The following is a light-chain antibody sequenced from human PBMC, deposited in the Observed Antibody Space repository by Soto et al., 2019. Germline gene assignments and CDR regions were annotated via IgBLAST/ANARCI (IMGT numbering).Light chain of an antibody. Sequence: DIVMTQSPLSLPVTPGEPATISCRSSQSLLHSNGYNCLDWYLLKPGQSPQLLIYFGSYRAPGVPGRISGSGSGTDFTLKISRVEAEDVGLYYCMQALQTPLTFGGGTMVEIK. CDR3: MQALQTPLT. CDR1: QSLLHSNGYNC. CDR2: FGS. J-gene: IGKJ4*01. V-gene: IGKV2-28*01.